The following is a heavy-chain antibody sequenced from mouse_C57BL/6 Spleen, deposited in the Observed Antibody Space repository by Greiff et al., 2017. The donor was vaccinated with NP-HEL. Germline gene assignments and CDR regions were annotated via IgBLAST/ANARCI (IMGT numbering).Heavy chain of an antibody. D-gene: IGHD1-1*01. V-gene: IGHV1-5*01. J-gene: IGHJ2*01. CDR1: GYTFTSYW. Sequence: EVQLQQSGTVLARPGASVKMSCKTSGYTFTSYWMHWVKQRPGQGLEWIGAIYPGNSDTSYNQKFKGKAKLTAVTSASTAYMELSSLTNEDSAVYYCTSPTLTTVVAKGFFFDYWGQGTTLTVSS. CDR2: IYPGNSDT. CDR3: TSPTLTTVVAKGFFFDY.